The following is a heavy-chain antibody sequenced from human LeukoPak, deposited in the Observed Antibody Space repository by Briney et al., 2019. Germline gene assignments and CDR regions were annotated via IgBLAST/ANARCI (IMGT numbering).Heavy chain of an antibody. J-gene: IGHJ4*02. CDR1: GFTFSSYS. CDR2: ITSSGTYI. V-gene: IGHV3-21*01. Sequence: SGGSLRLSCAASGFTFSSYSMNWVRQAPGKGLEWVSSITSSGTYIYHADSLKGRFTISRDNAKNSLYLQMNSPRAEDTAMYYCATGEGGSDYWGQGTLVTVSS. CDR3: ATGEGGSDY. D-gene: IGHD1-26*01.